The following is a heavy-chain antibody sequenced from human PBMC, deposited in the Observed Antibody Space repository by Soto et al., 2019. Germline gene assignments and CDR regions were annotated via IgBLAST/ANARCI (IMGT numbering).Heavy chain of an antibody. CDR3: ARAHAHTLPFEY. V-gene: IGHV4-59*01. CDR2: IFHSGNA. CDR1: GGSMSNVY. Sequence: PSEALSLPRPFSGGSMSNVYWVWIRQPPGKRLEWIGFIFHSGNAKYNPSLKSRVTISIDTSKSQFSLSLDSVTAADTAVYFCARAHAHTLPFEYWGLGTLVNVSS. D-gene: IGHD1-26*01. J-gene: IGHJ4*01.